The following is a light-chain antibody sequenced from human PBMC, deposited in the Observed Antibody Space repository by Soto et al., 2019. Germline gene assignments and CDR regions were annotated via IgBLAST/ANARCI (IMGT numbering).Light chain of an antibody. Sequence: EIVLTQSPATLSLSPGERATLSCGASQNIRSSNYLAWYQQKPGLAPRLLIYDASNRATGIPDRFSGSGSGTDFTLTISRLEPEDFAVYYCQQYGTLPYTFGQGTKLEIE. CDR1: QNIRSSNY. CDR2: DAS. CDR3: QQYGTLPYT. J-gene: IGKJ2*01. V-gene: IGKV3D-20*01.